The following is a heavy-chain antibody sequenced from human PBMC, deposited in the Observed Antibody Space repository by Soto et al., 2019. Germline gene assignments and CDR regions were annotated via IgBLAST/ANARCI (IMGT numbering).Heavy chain of an antibody. CDR3: ARGVYCGGDCYSGAFDI. V-gene: IGHV3-53*04. CDR1: GFTVSSNY. D-gene: IGHD2-21*02. Sequence: PGGSLRLSCAASGFTVSSNYMSWVRQAPGKGLEWVSVIYSGGSTYYADSVKGRFTISRHNSKNTLYLQMNSLRAEDTAVYYCARGVYCGGDCYSGAFDIWGQGTMVTVSS. CDR2: IYSGGST. J-gene: IGHJ3*02.